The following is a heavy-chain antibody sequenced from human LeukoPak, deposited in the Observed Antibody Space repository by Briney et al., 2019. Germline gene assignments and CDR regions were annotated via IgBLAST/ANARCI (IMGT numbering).Heavy chain of an antibody. CDR3: ARLRGTAMVNIMDY. Sequence: ASVKVSCKASGGTFSSYAISWVRQAPGQGLEWMGGIIPIFGTANYAQKFQGRVTITADESTSTAYMELSSLRSEDTAVYYCARLRGTAMVNIMDYWGQGTLVTVSS. CDR1: GGTFSSYA. V-gene: IGHV1-69*13. CDR2: IIPIFGTA. D-gene: IGHD5-18*01. J-gene: IGHJ4*02.